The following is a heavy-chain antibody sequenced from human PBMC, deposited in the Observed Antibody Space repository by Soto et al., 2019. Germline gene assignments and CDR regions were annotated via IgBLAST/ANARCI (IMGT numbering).Heavy chain of an antibody. CDR2: ISWNSGSI. J-gene: IGHJ5*02. V-gene: IGHV3-9*01. Sequence: GGSLRLSCAASGFTFDDYAMHWVRQAPGKGLEWVSGISWNSGSIGYADSVKGRFTISRDNAKNSLYLQMNSLRAEDTALYYCAKEAPSIAVAGPAGEFDPWGQGTLVTVSS. D-gene: IGHD6-19*01. CDR3: AKEAPSIAVAGPAGEFDP. CDR1: GFTFDDYA.